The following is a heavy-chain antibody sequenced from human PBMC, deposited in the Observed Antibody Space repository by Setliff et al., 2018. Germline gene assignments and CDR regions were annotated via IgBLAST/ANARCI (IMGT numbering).Heavy chain of an antibody. CDR1: GGSISSSSYY. CDR3: ARLEGSGGGFYYYYSYMDV. V-gene: IGHV4-39*01. Sequence: SETLSLTCTVSGGSISSSSYYWGWIRQPPGKGLEGIGSIYYSGSTNYNPSLKTRGTIPVATSKNPFSLKLGSVPAADTAVYSCARLEGSGGGFYYYYSYMDVWDKGTTVTVSS. D-gene: IGHD3-16*01. J-gene: IGHJ6*03. CDR2: IYYSGST.